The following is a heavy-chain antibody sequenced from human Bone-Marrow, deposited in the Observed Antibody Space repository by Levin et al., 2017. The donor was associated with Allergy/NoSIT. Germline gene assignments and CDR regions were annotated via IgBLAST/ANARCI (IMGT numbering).Heavy chain of an antibody. Sequence: PGGSLRLSCTASGFTFSSYTMSWVRQAPGKGLEWVASINDNAIYPTYADSVKGRFTITRDNSMNTLHLQMNSLRAEDTAIYYCAKEGQCSDWGQGTLVTVSS. CDR1: GFTFSSYT. D-gene: IGHD4-11*01. CDR2: INDNAIYP. CDR3: AKEGQCSD. J-gene: IGHJ4*02. V-gene: IGHV3-23*01.